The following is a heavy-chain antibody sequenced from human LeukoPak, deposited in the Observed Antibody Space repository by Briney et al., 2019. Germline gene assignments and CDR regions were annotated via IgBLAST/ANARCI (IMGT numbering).Heavy chain of an antibody. CDR1: GGSFSGYY. CDR2: INHSGST. J-gene: IGHJ4*02. CDR3: AAKVGDNFDY. D-gene: IGHD2-2*01. Sequence: SETLSLTCAVYGGSFSGYYWSWIRQPPGKGLEWIGEINHSGSTNYNPSLKSQVTISVDTSKNQFSLKLSSVTAADTAVYYCAAKVGDNFDYWGQGTLVTVSS. V-gene: IGHV4-34*01.